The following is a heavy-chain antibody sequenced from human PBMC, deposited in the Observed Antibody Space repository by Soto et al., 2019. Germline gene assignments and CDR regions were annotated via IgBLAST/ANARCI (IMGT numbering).Heavy chain of an antibody. CDR3: ARAGYFTVDRYYYMDV. CDR2: ISAYNGNT. Sequence: QVQLVQSGDEVKKPGASVKVSCKASGYTFTSYGISWVRQAPGQGLEWMGWISAYNGNTNYAQKLQGRVTMTTDTSTSTAYRELRSLRSDDTAVYYCARAGYFTVDRYYYMDVWGNGTTVTVFS. CDR1: GYTFTSYG. J-gene: IGHJ6*03. V-gene: IGHV1-18*01. D-gene: IGHD4-17*01.